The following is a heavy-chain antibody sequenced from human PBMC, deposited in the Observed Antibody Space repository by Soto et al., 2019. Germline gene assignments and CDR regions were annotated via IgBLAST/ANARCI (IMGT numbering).Heavy chain of an antibody. V-gene: IGHV1-18*01. CDR2: ISAYNGNT. D-gene: IGHD2-15*01. CDR1: GYTFTSYG. Sequence: QVQLVQSGAEVKKPGASVKVSCKASGYTFTSYGISWVRQAPGQGLEWMGWISAYNGNTNYAQKLQGRVTMTTDTSTSTSYMELRSLRSDDTAVYYCARDAPVCCPVVVVGDYWGQGTLVTVSS. CDR3: ARDAPVCCPVVVVGDY. J-gene: IGHJ4*02.